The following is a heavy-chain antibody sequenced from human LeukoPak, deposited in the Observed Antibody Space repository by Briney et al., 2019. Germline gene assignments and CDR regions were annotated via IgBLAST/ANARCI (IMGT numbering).Heavy chain of an antibody. D-gene: IGHD3-10*01. CDR2: IRYDGSNK. Sequence: GGSLRLSCAASGFTFSSYGMHWVRQAPGKGLEWVAFIRYDGSNKYYADPVKGRFTISRDNSKNTLYLQMNSLRAEDTAVYYCAKDLYYYGSGSFLSFDYWGQGTLVTVSS. V-gene: IGHV3-30*02. CDR1: GFTFSSYG. J-gene: IGHJ4*02. CDR3: AKDLYYYGSGSFLSFDY.